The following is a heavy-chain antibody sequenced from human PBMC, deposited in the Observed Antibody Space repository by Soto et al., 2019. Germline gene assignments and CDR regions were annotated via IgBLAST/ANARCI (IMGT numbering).Heavy chain of an antibody. CDR1: GFTFSSYA. CDR2: ISGSGGST. J-gene: IGHJ6*03. Sequence: GGSLRLSCAASGFTFSSYAMSWVRQAPGKGLEWVSAISGSGGSTYYADSVKGRFTISRDNSKNTLYLQMNSLRAEDTAVYYCANLPMIRDGAEHYDYMDVWGKGTTDTVSS. D-gene: IGHD3-22*01. V-gene: IGHV3-23*01. CDR3: ANLPMIRDGAEHYDYMDV.